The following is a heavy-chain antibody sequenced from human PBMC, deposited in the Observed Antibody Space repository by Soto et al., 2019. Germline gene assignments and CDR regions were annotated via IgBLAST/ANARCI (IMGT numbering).Heavy chain of an antibody. V-gene: IGHV3-53*01. Sequence: EVQLVESGGGLIQPGGSLRLSCAASGFTVSSNYMSWVRQAPGKGLEWVSLISGGGSTYYSDSVKGRFTISRDNYKNTLNLVMKSLRAEYTAVYYCARGLPSMTFFGEYYFDFWGQGSLVTVSS. CDR3: ARGLPSMTFFGEYYFDF. CDR1: GFTVSSNY. D-gene: IGHD3-16*01. J-gene: IGHJ4*02. CDR2: ISGGGST.